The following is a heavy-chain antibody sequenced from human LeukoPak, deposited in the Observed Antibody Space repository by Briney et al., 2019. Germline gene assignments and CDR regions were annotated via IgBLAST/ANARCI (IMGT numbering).Heavy chain of an antibody. J-gene: IGHJ4*02. D-gene: IGHD6-19*01. CDR3: ARDYPVAVAGYFDY. Sequence: GSLRLSCAAPGFTFSSYSMNWVRQAPGKGLEWVSSISSSSSYIYYADSVKGRFTISRDNAKNSLYLQMNSLRAEDTAVYYCARDYPVAVAGYFDYWGQGTLVTVSS. CDR1: GFTFSSYS. V-gene: IGHV3-21*01. CDR2: ISSSSSYI.